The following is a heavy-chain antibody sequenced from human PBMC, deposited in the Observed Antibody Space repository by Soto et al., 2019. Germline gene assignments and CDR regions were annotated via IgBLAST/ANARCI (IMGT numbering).Heavy chain of an antibody. V-gene: IGHV1-2*02. CDR3: ARGGLELRYYYYGMDV. Sequence: ASVKVSCKASGYTFTGYYMHWVRQAPGQGLEWMGWINPNSGGTNYAQKFQGRVTMTRDTSISTAYMELSRLRSDDTAVYYCARGGLELRYYYYGMDVWGQGTTVTVSS. J-gene: IGHJ6*02. CDR1: GYTFTGYY. CDR2: INPNSGGT. D-gene: IGHD1-7*01.